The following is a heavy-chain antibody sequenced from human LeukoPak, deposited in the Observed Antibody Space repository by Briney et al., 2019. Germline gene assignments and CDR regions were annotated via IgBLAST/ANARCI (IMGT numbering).Heavy chain of an antibody. Sequence: PGGSLRLSCAASGFTVSSNYMSWVRQAPGKGLEWVSVIYSGGSTYYADSVKGRFTISRDNSKNTLYLQMNSLRAEDTAVYYCARGPPGDYGYYYYGMDVWGQGTTATVSS. CDR3: ARGPPGDYGYYYYGMDV. CDR2: IYSGGST. D-gene: IGHD4-17*01. V-gene: IGHV3-53*01. CDR1: GFTVSSNY. J-gene: IGHJ6*02.